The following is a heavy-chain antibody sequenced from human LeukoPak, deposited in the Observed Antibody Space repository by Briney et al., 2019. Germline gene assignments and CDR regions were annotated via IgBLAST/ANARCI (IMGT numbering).Heavy chain of an antibody. J-gene: IGHJ4*02. V-gene: IGHV1-18*01. CDR2: ISAYNGNT. Sequence: ASVKVSCKASGYTFTSYGISWVRQAPGQGLEWMGWISAYNGNTNYAQKLQGRVTMTTDASTSTAYMELRSLRSDDTAVYYCARVTSRKLNFDYWGQGTLVTVSS. CDR1: GYTFTSYG. CDR3: ARVTSRKLNFDY. D-gene: IGHD1-1*01.